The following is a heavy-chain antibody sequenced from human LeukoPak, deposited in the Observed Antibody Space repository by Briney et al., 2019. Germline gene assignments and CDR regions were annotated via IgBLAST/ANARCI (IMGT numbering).Heavy chain of an antibody. D-gene: IGHD3-10*01. CDR1: GYTFTSYY. V-gene: IGHV1-46*01. J-gene: IGHJ6*02. Sequence: ASVKVSCKASGYTFTSYYMHWVRQAPGQGLEWMGIINPSGGSTSYAQKFQGRVTMTRDTSTSTVYMELSSLKSEYTAVYYCARDRDYYGSGSPSMDVWGQGTAVTVSS. CDR2: INPSGGST. CDR3: ARDRDYYGSGSPSMDV.